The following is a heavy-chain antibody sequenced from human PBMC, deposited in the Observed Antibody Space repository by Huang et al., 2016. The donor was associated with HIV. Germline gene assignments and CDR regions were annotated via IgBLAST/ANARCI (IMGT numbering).Heavy chain of an antibody. D-gene: IGHD4-17*01. CDR1: GFFFNDFA. CDR2: VRSKAFGGAS. V-gene: IGHV3-49*03. J-gene: IGHJ6*03. CDR3: SPSGDDYFYFYMDV. Sequence: QLVESGGDSVQSGRSLRLSCRGSGFFFNDFAIIWFRPSPGKGLGWIGFVRSKAFGGASKSAPSVKDRFTVSRDEAKNVAVLQMDNLQVDDTAIYYCSPSGDDYFYFYMDVWGNGTTVIVS.